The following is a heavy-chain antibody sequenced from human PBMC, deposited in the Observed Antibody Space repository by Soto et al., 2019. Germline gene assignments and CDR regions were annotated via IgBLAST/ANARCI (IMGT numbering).Heavy chain of an antibody. CDR1: GYSFTSYW. V-gene: IGHV5-10-1*01. CDR2: IDPSDSYT. J-gene: IGHJ6*02. D-gene: IGHD1-7*01. CDR3: ARLGNWNYYYYYYGMDV. Sequence: GESLKISCKGSGYSFTSYWISWVRQMPGKGLEWMGRIDPSDSYTNYSPSFQGHVTISADKSISTAYLQWSSLKASDTAMYYCARLGNWNYYYYYYGMDVWGQGTTVTVSS.